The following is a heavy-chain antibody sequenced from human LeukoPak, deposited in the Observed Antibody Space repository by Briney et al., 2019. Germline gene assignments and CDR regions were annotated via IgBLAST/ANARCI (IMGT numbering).Heavy chain of an antibody. V-gene: IGHV3-53*01. Sequence: PSETLSLTCTVSGGSISSYYRSWIRQPPGKGLEWVSAMYTGGTTYYADSVAGRFTVSRDNSKNTLYLHMNSLRVEDTAVYYCAKDEATSGGGLASWGQGTLVSVSS. J-gene: IGHJ4*02. D-gene: IGHD3-16*01. CDR1: GGSISSYY. CDR2: MYTGGTT. CDR3: AKDEATSGGGLAS.